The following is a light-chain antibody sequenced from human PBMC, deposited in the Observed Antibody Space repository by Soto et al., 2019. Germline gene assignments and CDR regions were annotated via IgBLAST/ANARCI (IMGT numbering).Light chain of an antibody. CDR1: QSVSSSY. CDR3: QQFSSYPIT. Sequence: EIALTQSPGTLSLSPGERATLSCRASQSVSSSYLAWYQQKPGQAPRLLIYDTSSRATGIPDRFSGSGSGTDFALTINRLEPEDFAVSYCQQFSSYPITFGGGTKVDIK. V-gene: IGKV3-20*01. J-gene: IGKJ4*01. CDR2: DTS.